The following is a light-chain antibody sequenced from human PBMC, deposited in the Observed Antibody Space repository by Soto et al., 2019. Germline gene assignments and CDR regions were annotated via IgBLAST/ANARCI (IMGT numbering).Light chain of an antibody. CDR1: SSDVGAYNY. J-gene: IGLJ2*01. Sequence: QSVLTQPRSVSGSPGQSVTISCTGTSSDVGAYNYVSWYQQHPGKAPKLMIYDVSKRPSGVPDRFSGSKSGNTASLTISGLQAEDEADYYCCSYAGSYTFLVVFGGGTKLTVL. CDR2: DVS. V-gene: IGLV2-11*01. CDR3: CSYAGSYTFLVV.